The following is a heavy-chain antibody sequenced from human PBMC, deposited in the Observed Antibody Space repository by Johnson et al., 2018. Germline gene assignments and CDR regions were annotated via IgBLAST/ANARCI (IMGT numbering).Heavy chain of an antibody. CDR1: GFTFSTYA. Sequence: QVQLQESGGGVVQPGRSLRLSCAASGFTFSTYAMHWVRQAPGKGLEWVEVIWYDGSNKYYADSVKGRFTISRDNSKNTLYVQMNSLRAEDTAVYYCPRDVEMATIGDAFDIWGQGTMVTVSS. CDR3: PRDVEMATIGDAFDI. CDR2: IWYDGSNK. V-gene: IGHV3-33*01. D-gene: IGHD5-24*01. J-gene: IGHJ3*02.